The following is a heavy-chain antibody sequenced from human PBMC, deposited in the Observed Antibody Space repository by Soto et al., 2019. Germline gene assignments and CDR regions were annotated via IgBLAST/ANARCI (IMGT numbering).Heavy chain of an antibody. CDR1: GYTFTSYG. D-gene: IGHD3-10*01. CDR2: IRAYNGNT. V-gene: IGHV1-18*01. CDR3: ARIERRYYGSWTYYPFDY. J-gene: IGHJ4*02. Sequence: QVQLVQSGAEVKKPGASVKVSCKASGYTFTSYGISWVRQAPGQGLEWMGWIRAYNGNTNYAQQLQGRINMTTDTSTNTAYMELRRLRSDDTAVYYCARIERRYYGSWTYYPFDYWGQGTLVTVSS.